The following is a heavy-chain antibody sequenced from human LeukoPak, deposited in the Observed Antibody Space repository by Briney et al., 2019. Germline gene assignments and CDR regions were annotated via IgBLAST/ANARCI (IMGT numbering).Heavy chain of an antibody. D-gene: IGHD6-13*01. J-gene: IGHJ4*02. V-gene: IGHV3-23*01. CDR1: GFTFSSYA. CDR2: ISGSGGST. CDR3: AKGGKGYSSSWYSSH. Sequence: GGSLRLSCAASGFTFSSYAMSWVRQAPGKGLEWVSAISGSGGSTYYADSVKGRFTISRDNSKNTLYLQMNSLRAEDTAVYYCAKGGKGYSSSWYSSHWGQVTLVIVAS.